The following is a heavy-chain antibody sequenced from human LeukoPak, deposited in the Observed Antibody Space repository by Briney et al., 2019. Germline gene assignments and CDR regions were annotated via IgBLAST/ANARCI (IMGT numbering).Heavy chain of an antibody. CDR2: INTDGSST. D-gene: IGHD6-13*01. CDR3: ARKDYSSSWYYFDY. J-gene: IGHJ4*02. CDR1: GFTFSHYW. Sequence: PGGSLRLSCEASGFTFSHYWMHWVRQPPGKGLVWVSRINTDGSSTTYADSVKGRFTISRDNAKNSVHLQMNSLRAEDTAVYYCARKDYSSSWYYFDYWGQGTLVTVSS. V-gene: IGHV3-74*01.